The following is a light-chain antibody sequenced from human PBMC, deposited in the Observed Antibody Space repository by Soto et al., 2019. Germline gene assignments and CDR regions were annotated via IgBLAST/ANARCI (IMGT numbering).Light chain of an antibody. CDR3: QQYNNWPRT. J-gene: IGKJ1*01. CDR2: GAS. Sequence: MTQSLAALSVSPGERATLSCRASQSVGSSLSWYQQKPGQAPRLLIYGASTRATGIPARFSGSGSGTEFTLTISSLQSEDFAVYYCQQYNNWPRTFGQGTKVDIK. CDR1: QSVGSS. V-gene: IGKV3-15*01.